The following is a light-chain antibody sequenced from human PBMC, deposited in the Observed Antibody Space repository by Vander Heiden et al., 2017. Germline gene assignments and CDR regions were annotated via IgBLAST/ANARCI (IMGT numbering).Light chain of an antibody. CDR1: QSILHSNGENY. CDR3: MQALQTRT. J-gene: IGKJ5*01. Sequence: DLVMTQSPLSLSVTPGGPASICCRSRQSILHSNGENYVEGHRQKAGQSPHLLSYLGANRASGVPDRFNGSGSGSNLTLRISIVESDEVGVYYCMQALQTRTCGQGTRLEIK. V-gene: IGKV2-28*01. CDR2: LGA.